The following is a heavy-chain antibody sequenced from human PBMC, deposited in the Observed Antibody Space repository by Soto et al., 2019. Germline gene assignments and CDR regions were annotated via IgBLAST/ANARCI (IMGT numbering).Heavy chain of an antibody. D-gene: IGHD3-10*01. J-gene: IGHJ4*02. Sequence: GGSLRLSCVASGFSFNNFGMHWVRQAPGKGLEWVAVIWYDGSNKYYADSVKGRFTISRDNSKNTLYLQMSSLRAEDTAVYFCARDPSHGSGSYLDYWGQGALVTVSS. CDR1: GFSFNNFG. CDR3: ARDPSHGSGSYLDY. CDR2: IWYDGSNK. V-gene: IGHV3-33*01.